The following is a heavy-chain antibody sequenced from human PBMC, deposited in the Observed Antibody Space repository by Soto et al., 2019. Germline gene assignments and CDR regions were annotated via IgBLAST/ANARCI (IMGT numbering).Heavy chain of an antibody. CDR3: ARDKITGLFDY. V-gene: IGHV4-34*01. CDR1: GGSFSGYY. J-gene: IGHJ4*02. Sequence: QVQLQQWGAGLLKPSETLSLTCAVSGGSFSGYYWTWIRQPPGTGLEWIGEINHSGSTNYNPSLKSRVSISVDTSKDQCSLKLTSVTAADTAVYYCARDKITGLFDYWGQGTLVTVSS. D-gene: IGHD2-8*02. CDR2: INHSGST.